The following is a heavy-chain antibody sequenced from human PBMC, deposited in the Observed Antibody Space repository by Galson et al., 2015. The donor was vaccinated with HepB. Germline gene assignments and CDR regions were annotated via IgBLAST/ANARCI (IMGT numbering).Heavy chain of an antibody. D-gene: IGHD5-18*01. J-gene: IGHJ4*02. V-gene: IGHV1-46*01. CDR1: GYTFTSYY. Sequence: SVKVSCKASGYTFTSYYMHWVRQAPGQGLEWMGIINPSGGSTSYAQKFQGRVTMTRDTSTSTVYMELSSLRSEDTAVYYCATEAPHSYSYGTFDYWGQGTLVTVSS. CDR2: INPSGGST. CDR3: ATEAPHSYSYGTFDY.